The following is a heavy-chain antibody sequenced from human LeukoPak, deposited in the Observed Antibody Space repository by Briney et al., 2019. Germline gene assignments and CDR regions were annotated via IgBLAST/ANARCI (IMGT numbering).Heavy chain of an antibody. J-gene: IGHJ4*02. D-gene: IGHD2-15*01. Sequence: ASVKVSCKTSGYTFTNFGMTWVRQAPGQRPEWMGWISISDGRTHYGRMFQDRVAMTREMSSNTAFLELNSLRSDDTAVYFCSRSYYSSSWYYFDHWGQGTLVTVSS. CDR1: GYTFTNFG. CDR2: ISISDGRT. CDR3: SRSYYSSSWYYFDH. V-gene: IGHV1-18*01.